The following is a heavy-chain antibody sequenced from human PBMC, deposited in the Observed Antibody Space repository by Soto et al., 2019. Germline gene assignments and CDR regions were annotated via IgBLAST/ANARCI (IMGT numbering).Heavy chain of an antibody. CDR2: INAGNGNT. CDR1: GYTFTSYA. CDR3: AREFDYDSSGSPFDY. Sequence: ASVKVSCKASGYTFTSYAMHWVRQAPGQRLEWMGWINAGNGNTKYSQKFQGRVTMTRDTSTSTVYMELSSLRSEDTAVYYCAREFDYDSSGSPFDYWGQGTLVTVS. V-gene: IGHV1-3*01. D-gene: IGHD3-22*01. J-gene: IGHJ4*02.